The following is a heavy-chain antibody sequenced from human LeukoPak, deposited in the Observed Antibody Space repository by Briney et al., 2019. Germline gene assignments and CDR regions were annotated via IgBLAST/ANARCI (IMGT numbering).Heavy chain of an antibody. CDR2: ISGSGGST. CDR3: AKGGKQQLDFDY. J-gene: IGHJ4*02. V-gene: IGHV3-23*01. CDR1: GFTFGDYA. Sequence: GRSLRLSCTASGFTFGDYAMSWVRQAPGKGLEWVSAISGSGGSTYYADSVKGRFTISRDNSKNTLYLQMNSLRAEDTAVYYCAKGGKQQLDFDYWGQGTLVTVSS. D-gene: IGHD6-13*01.